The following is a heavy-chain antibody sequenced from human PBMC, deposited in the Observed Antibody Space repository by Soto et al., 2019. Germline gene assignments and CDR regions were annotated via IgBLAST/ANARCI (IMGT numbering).Heavy chain of an antibody. V-gene: IGHV3-66*01. Sequence: PGGSLRLSCAASGFTVSSNYMSWVRQAPGKGLEWVSVIYSGGSTYYADSVKGRFTISRDNSKNTLYLQMNSLRAEDTAVYYCAGGSYRYTPLCFDYWGQGTLVTVSS. CDR3: AGGSYRYTPLCFDY. D-gene: IGHD3-16*02. CDR1: GFTVSSNY. CDR2: IYSGGST. J-gene: IGHJ4*02.